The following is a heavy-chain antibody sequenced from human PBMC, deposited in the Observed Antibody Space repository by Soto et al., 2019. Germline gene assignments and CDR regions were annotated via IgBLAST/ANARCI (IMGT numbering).Heavy chain of an antibody. Sequence: QVQLQESGPELVKPSQTLSVTCTVSGGSLSSDNFFWSWVRQHPETGLEWVGYIYHTGAAYYNPSLKSRLTISLDTSKNRFSLSLISVTAADTAVYYCAREVISPATSDAFDIWGQGTMVTVSS. V-gene: IGHV4-31*03. J-gene: IGHJ3*02. CDR1: GGSLSSDNFF. D-gene: IGHD1-26*01. CDR3: AREVISPATSDAFDI. CDR2: IYHTGAA.